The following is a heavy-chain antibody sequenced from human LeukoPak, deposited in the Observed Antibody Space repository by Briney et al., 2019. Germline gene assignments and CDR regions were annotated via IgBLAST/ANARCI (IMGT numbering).Heavy chain of an antibody. D-gene: IGHD3-10*01. J-gene: IGHJ4*02. CDR1: GFTFSSYA. CDR2: ISDSGDGT. Sequence: GGSLRLSCAASGFTFSSYAMSWVRQAPGKGLEWVSTISDSGDGTYYADSVKGRFTISRDKSKNTLYLQMNSLRAEDTAVYYCAKDYRMVRGAGPPLSGPFFDYWGQGTLVTVSS. V-gene: IGHV3-23*01. CDR3: AKDYRMVRGAGPPLSGPFFDY.